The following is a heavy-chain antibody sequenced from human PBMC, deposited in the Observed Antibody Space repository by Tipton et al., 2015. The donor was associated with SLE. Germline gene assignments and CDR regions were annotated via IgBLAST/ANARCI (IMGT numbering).Heavy chain of an antibody. CDR1: GGSINSYF. D-gene: IGHD2-2*01. J-gene: IGHJ4*02. CDR3: ARDVAPAAVPLFEY. CDR2: IYYSGST. V-gene: IGHV4-59*01. Sequence: LRLSCTVSGGSINSYFWSWIRQPPGKGLEWIGYIYYSGSTNYNPSLKSLVTMSVDTSKNQISLKLSSVTAADTAVYYCARDVAPAAVPLFEYWGQGTLVTVSS.